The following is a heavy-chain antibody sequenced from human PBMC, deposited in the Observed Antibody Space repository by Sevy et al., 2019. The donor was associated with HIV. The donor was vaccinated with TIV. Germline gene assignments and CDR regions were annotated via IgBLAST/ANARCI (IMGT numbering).Heavy chain of an antibody. CDR3: AGGSGSYYRSYGMDV. CDR1: GGSLSSSNW. D-gene: IGHD3-10*01. CDR2: ISHSGNT. V-gene: IGHV4-4*02. J-gene: IGHJ6*02. Sequence: SETLSLTCAVSGGSLSSSNWWSWVRQSPEKGLEWIGEISHSGNTNYNPSLKSRGNISVDKYKNQFSLNLNSVTAADTAVYYCAGGSGSYYRSYGMDVWGHGTTVTRLL.